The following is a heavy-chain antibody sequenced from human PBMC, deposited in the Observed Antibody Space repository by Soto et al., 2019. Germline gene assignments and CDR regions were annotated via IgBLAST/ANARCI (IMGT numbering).Heavy chain of an antibody. J-gene: IGHJ4*02. D-gene: IGHD2-15*01. CDR1: GYTFTSYA. V-gene: IGHV1-3*01. Sequence: VASVKVSCKASGYTFTSYAIHWVRQAPGQRLEWMGWINADSVKGRFTISRDNSKNTLSLQMSSLRGDDTAMYYCVKDVVFWPWGQGTLVTVSS. CDR2: INADS. CDR3: VKDVVFWP.